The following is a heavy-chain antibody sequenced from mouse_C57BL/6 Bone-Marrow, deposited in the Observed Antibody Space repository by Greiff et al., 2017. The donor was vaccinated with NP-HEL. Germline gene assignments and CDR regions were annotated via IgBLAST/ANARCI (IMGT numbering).Heavy chain of an antibody. CDR2: IYYSGTI. J-gene: IGHJ4*01. CDR3: ARERGLTYAMDY. D-gene: IGHD2-13*01. CDR1: GISITTGNYR. Sequence: EVKLQESGPGLVKPSQTVFLTCTVTGISITTGNYRWSWIRQFPGNKLEWIGYIYYSGTITYNPSLTSRTTITRNTPKNQFFLEMNSLTAEDTATYYCARERGLTYAMDYWGQGTSVTVSS. V-gene: IGHV3-5*01.